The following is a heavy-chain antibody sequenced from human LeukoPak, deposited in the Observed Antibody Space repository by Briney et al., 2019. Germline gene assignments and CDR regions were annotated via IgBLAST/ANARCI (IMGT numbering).Heavy chain of an antibody. CDR1: GFTVSSSY. Sequence: PGGSLRLSCAASGFTVSSSYMSWVRQAPGKGLEWVSIIYTGGTTYYADSVKGRFTISRDNSKNTVYLQMNNLRAEDTAVYYCAREGSGYDSSGLNWGQGTLVTVSS. CDR3: AREGSGYDSSGLN. CDR2: IYTGGTT. J-gene: IGHJ4*02. V-gene: IGHV3-53*01. D-gene: IGHD3-22*01.